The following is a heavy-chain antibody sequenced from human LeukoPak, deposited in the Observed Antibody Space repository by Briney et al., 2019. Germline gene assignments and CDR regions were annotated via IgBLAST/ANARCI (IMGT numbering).Heavy chain of an antibody. CDR1: GGSFSGYY. J-gene: IGHJ5*02. CDR3: ARPSSLIVVVPAANSRPTVRDNWFDP. V-gene: IGHV4-34*01. Sequence: PSETLSLTCAVYGGSFSGYYWSWLRQPPGKGLEGIGEINHSGSTNYNPSLKSRVTISVDTSKNQFSLKLSSVTAADTAVYYCARPSSLIVVVPAANSRPTVRDNWFDPWGQGTLVTVSS. D-gene: IGHD2-2*01. CDR2: INHSGST.